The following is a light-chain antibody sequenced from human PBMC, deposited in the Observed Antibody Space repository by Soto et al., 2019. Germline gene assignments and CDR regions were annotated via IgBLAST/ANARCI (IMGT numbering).Light chain of an antibody. J-gene: IGKJ4*01. V-gene: IGKV3-11*01. CDR1: QSVDSY. CDR3: QQRSNWRGT. Sequence: EIVLTQSPATLSLSPGERATLSCRASQSVDSYLAWYQQKPGRAPRLLIYDTSIRVTGIPARFSGSGSGTDFTLTIGSLEPEDFAVYYCQQRSNWRGTFGGGTKVEIK. CDR2: DTS.